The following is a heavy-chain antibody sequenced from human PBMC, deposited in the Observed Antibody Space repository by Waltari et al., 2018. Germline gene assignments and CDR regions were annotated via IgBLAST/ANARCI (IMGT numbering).Heavy chain of an antibody. Sequence: VQLVQSGTEVKKPGASVKVSCQASGYSFTDYPLPWVRQTPGQGLEWLGWINPKNGDTSYAQNFLGRVTMTRDTSINTVYMDLSGLRSDDTAVFYCARDPGPIVGAPDYWGQGTLVTVSS. V-gene: IGHV1-2*02. J-gene: IGHJ4*02. D-gene: IGHD1-26*01. CDR2: INPKNGDT. CDR3: ARDPGPIVGAPDY. CDR1: GYSFTDYP.